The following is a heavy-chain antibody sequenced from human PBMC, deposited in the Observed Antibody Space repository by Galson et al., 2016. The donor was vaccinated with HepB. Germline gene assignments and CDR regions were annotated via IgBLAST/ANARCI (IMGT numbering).Heavy chain of an antibody. D-gene: IGHD3-22*01. CDR2: ISGSGGST. V-gene: IGHV3-23*01. J-gene: IGHJ4*02. CDR3: AKGPQYYFDSSDYFDY. CDR1: GFTFSSYA. Sequence: SLRLSCAASGFTFSSYAMSWVRQAPGKGLEWVSAISGSGGSTYYADSVKGRFTISRDNSKNTLYLQMNSLRAEDTAVYYCAKGPQYYFDSSDYFDYWGQGTLVTGSS.